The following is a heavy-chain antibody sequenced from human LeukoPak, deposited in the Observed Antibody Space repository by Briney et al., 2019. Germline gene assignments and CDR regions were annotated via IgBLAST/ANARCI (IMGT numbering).Heavy chain of an antibody. Sequence: GVSVKVSCRASGYTFTGYYMHCVRQAPGQGLEWMGWINPNSGGTNYAQKFQGRVTMTRDTSISTAYMELSRLRSDDTAVYYCARGFDSSGYHYWGQGTLVTVSS. V-gene: IGHV1-2*02. J-gene: IGHJ4*02. D-gene: IGHD3-22*01. CDR3: ARGFDSSGYHY. CDR2: INPNSGGT. CDR1: GYTFTGYY.